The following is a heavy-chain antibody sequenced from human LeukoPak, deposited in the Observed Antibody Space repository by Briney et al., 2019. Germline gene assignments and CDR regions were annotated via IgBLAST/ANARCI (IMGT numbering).Heavy chain of an antibody. Sequence: ASVKVSCKASGGTFSNYAISWVRQAPGQGLEWMGWISANNANTNYAQKLQGRVTMTTDTSTSTAYMELRSLRSDDTAVYYCASHKYCSSTSCYAFDIWGQGTMVTVSS. D-gene: IGHD2-2*01. V-gene: IGHV1-18*01. CDR2: ISANNANT. CDR1: GGTFSNYA. CDR3: ASHKYCSSTSCYAFDI. J-gene: IGHJ3*02.